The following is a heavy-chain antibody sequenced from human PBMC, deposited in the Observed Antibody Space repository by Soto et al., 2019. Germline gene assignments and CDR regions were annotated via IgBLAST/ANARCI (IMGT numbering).Heavy chain of an antibody. CDR1: GFTFNTYG. CDR3: ARADCTGAYWYSWLFNYGVDV. Sequence: QVQLVESGGGVVQPGGSLRLSCTTSGFTFNTYGMHWVRQAPGKGLEWVAIIWYDGSNKYYADSVKGRFTISRDNSKNTPYLQMNSLRAEDTALYYCARADCTGAYWYSWLFNYGVDVWGQGTTVTVSS. J-gene: IGHJ6*02. D-gene: IGHD2-8*02. V-gene: IGHV3-33*08. CDR2: IWYDGSNK.